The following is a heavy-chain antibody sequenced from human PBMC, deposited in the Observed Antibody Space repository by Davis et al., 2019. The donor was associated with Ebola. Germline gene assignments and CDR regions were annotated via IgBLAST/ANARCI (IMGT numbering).Heavy chain of an antibody. CDR2: ISYDGSNK. Sequence: GESLKISCAASGFTFSSYGMHWVRQAPGKGLEWVAVISYDGSNKYYADSVKGRFTISRHNAKNSLFLQMNSLRAEDTAVYYCARGEAVAAPSGGDWGQGTLVTVSS. J-gene: IGHJ4*02. CDR1: GFTFSSYG. V-gene: IGHV3-30*03. D-gene: IGHD6-19*01. CDR3: ARGEAVAAPSGGD.